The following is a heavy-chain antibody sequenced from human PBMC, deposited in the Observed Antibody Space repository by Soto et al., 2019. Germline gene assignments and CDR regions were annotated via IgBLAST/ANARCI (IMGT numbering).Heavy chain of an antibody. CDR3: ARILRAAAGALYFDY. D-gene: IGHD6-13*01. J-gene: IGHJ4*02. V-gene: IGHV4-4*02. CDR1: GGSISSSNW. CDR2: IYHSGST. Sequence: QVQLQESGPGLVKPSGTLSLTCAVSGGSISSSNWWSWVRQPPGKGLEWIGEIYHSGSTNYNPSRKSRVTISVAKSKNQFSLKLSSVTAADTAVYYCARILRAAAGALYFDYWGQGTRVTVSS.